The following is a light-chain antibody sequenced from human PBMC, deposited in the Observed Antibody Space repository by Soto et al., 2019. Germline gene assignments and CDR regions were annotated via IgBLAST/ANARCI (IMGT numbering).Light chain of an antibody. V-gene: IGLV2-23*01. CDR1: SSDVGSYNL. J-gene: IGLJ2*01. CDR2: EGS. CDR3: CSYAGSSTVV. Sequence: QSALTQPASVSGSPGQSITISCTGTSSDVGSYNLVSWYQQHPGKAPKVMIYEGSKRPSGVSNRFSGSKSGNTASLTISGLQAEDEADYYCCSYAGSSTVVVGGGTKLTVL.